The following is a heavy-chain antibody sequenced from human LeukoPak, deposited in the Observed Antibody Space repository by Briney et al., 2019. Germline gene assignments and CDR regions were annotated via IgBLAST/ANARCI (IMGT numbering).Heavy chain of an antibody. CDR2: ISGNGGST. D-gene: IGHD3-22*01. J-gene: IGHJ5*02. CDR1: GFTFSSYW. CDR3: AKGPLDYDSSGYYS. V-gene: IGHV3-23*01. Sequence: GGSLRLSCAASGFTFSSYWMSWVRQAPGKGLEWVSGISGNGGSTYYADSVKGRFTISRDNSKNTLFLQMNSLRAEDTAVYYCAKGPLDYDSSGYYSLGQGTLVTVSS.